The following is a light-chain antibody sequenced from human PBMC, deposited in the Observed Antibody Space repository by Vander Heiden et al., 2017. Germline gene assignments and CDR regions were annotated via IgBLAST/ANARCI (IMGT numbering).Light chain of an antibody. CDR2: DAS. CDR1: QSVSSY. Sequence: IVLTQSPATLSLSPGESATLSCRASQSVSSYLAWYQQKPGQAPRLLIYDASNRATGIPARFSSSGSGTDFTLTISSLEPEDFAVYYCQQRSNWQLTFGGGTKVEIK. J-gene: IGKJ4*01. CDR3: QQRSNWQLT. V-gene: IGKV3-11*01.